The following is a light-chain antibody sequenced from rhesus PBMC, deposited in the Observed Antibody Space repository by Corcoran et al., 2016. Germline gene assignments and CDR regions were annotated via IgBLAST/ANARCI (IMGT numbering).Light chain of an antibody. CDR1: ENIYNY. J-gene: IGKJ2*01. V-gene: IGKV1-74*01. Sequence: DIQMTQSPSSLSASVGDRVTITCRASENIYNYLNWYQHKPGKAPKLLIYKASTLQSGVPSRFSGSGYGTDYSFTISSLQSADVATYYCQHTYGTPYSFGQGTKVEIK. CDR2: KAS. CDR3: QHTYGTPYS.